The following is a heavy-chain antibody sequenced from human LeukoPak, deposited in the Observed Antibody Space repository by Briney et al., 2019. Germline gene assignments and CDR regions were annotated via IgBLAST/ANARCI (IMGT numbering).Heavy chain of an antibody. D-gene: IGHD2-2*01. CDR2: ISASGGTT. J-gene: IGHJ5*01. CDR3: AKEPREYCSSTSCPNWFDS. V-gene: IGHV3-23*01. CDR1: GFTFNNYA. Sequence: GGSLRLSCAASGFTFNNYAMSWVRQAPGRGLEGVSAISASGGTTYYADSVKGRFTISRDNSENTLFLQMNSLRAEDTAVYYCAKEPREYCSSTSCPNWFDSWGQGTLVTVSS.